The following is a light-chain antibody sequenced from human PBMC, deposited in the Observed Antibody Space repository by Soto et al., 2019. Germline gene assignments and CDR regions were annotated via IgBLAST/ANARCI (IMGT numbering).Light chain of an antibody. V-gene: IGLV2-11*01. Sequence: QSALTQPRSVSGSPGQSVTISCTGASSDVGGYNYVSWYQQHPGKAPKLMIYDVSQRPSGVPNRFSGSKSDNTASLIISGLQAEDEAAYYCCSYAGTYTWVFGGGTKVTVL. CDR3: CSYAGTYTWV. CDR2: DVS. J-gene: IGLJ3*02. CDR1: SSDVGGYNY.